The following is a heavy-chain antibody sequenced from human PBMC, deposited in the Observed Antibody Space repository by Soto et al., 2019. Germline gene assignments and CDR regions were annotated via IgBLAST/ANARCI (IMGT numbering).Heavy chain of an antibody. V-gene: IGHV4-59*01. J-gene: IGHJ4*02. D-gene: IGHD6-19*01. CDR1: GGSISCSY. CDR3: ARSVAVPGAHIDY. Sequence: PSETLSLTCSVSGGSISCSYWSWIRQSPGKGLEWLGYVYYTGSTNYSPSLRSRVSTSVDTSKNEFSLRLSSVTAADTAVYFCARSVAVPGAHIDYWGQGTQVTVSS. CDR2: VYYTGST.